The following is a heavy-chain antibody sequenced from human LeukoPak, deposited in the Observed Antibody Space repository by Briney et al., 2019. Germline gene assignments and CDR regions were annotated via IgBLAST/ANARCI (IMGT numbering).Heavy chain of an antibody. Sequence: GGSLRLSCAASGFTFTNAWMSWVRQAPGKGLEWVAAISDSGGITYYVDSVRGRFTISRDNSKNTLYLQMNSLRAEDTDIYSCARDIRGSGNYGWFDPWGQGTLVTVSS. CDR3: ARDIRGSGNYGWFDP. CDR1: GFTFTNAW. J-gene: IGHJ5*02. V-gene: IGHV3-23*01. CDR2: ISDSGGIT. D-gene: IGHD3-10*01.